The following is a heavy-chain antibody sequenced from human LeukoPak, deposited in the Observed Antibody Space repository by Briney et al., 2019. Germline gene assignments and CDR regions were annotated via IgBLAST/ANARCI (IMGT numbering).Heavy chain of an antibody. Sequence: ASVKVSCKASGYTFTSNGISWVRQAPGQGLEWMVWISAYNGNTNYAQKLQGRVTMTTDTSTSTAYMELRSLRSDDTAVYYCARTYDSSGYYRYYFDYWGQGTLVTVSS. CDR3: ARTYDSSGYYRYYFDY. V-gene: IGHV1-18*01. D-gene: IGHD3-22*01. CDR2: ISAYNGNT. CDR1: GYTFTSNG. J-gene: IGHJ4*02.